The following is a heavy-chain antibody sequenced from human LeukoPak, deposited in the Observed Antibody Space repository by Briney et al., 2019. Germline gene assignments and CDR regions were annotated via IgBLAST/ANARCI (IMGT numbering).Heavy chain of an antibody. V-gene: IGHV4-39*07. CDR2: IYYSGST. CDR3: ARGNWNGDPDWFDP. CDR1: GGSISSSSYY. J-gene: IGHJ5*02. D-gene: IGHD1-1*01. Sequence: SETLSLTCTVSGGSISSSSYYWGWIRQPPGKGLEWIGSIYYSGSTYYNPSLKSRVTISVDTSKNQFSLKLSSVTAADTAVYYCARGNWNGDPDWFDPWGQGTLVTVSS.